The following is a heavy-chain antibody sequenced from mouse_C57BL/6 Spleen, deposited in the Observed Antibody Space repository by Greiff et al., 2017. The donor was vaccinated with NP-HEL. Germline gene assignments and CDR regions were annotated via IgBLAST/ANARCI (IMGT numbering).Heavy chain of an antibody. CDR1: GYTFTSYW. CDR2: IDPNSGGT. D-gene: IGHD1-1*01. Sequence: QSCKASGYTFTSYWMHWVKQRPGRGLEWIGRIDPNSGGTKYNEKFKSKATLTVDKPSSTAYMQLSSLTSEDSAVYYCARPGWDGSSPFAYWGQGTLVTVSA. V-gene: IGHV1-72*01. J-gene: IGHJ3*01. CDR3: ARPGWDGSSPFAY.